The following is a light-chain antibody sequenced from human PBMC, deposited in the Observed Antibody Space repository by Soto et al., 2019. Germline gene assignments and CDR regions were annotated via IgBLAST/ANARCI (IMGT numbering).Light chain of an antibody. V-gene: IGKV3-15*01. CDR2: GAS. CDR1: QSVSSD. CDR3: QQYNNWPRV. J-gene: IGKJ4*01. Sequence: ETVMTQSPVALSVSPGERATLSCRASQSVSSDLAWYQQKPVQAPRLLIYGASTRATGIPARFSGSGSGTEFTLTISSLQSEDFEVYYCQQYNNWPRVFGGGTKVDIK.